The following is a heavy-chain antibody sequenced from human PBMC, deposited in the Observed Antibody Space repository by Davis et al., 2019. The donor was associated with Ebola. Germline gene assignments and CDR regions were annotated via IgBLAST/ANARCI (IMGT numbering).Heavy chain of an antibody. D-gene: IGHD2-15*01. CDR1: SYTFTSYA. CDR2: INAGNGNT. J-gene: IGHJ5*02. Sequence: ASVQVSCKASSYTFTSYAMHWVRQAPGQRLEWMGWINAGNGNTKYSQKFQGRVTITRDTSASTAYMELSSLRSEDTAVYYCARDPYCSGGSCLPNWFDPWGQGTLVTVSS. CDR3: ARDPYCSGGSCLPNWFDP. V-gene: IGHV1-3*01.